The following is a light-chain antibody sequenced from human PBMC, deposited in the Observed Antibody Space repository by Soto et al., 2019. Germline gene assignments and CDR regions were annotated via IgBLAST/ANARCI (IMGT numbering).Light chain of an antibody. J-gene: IGKJ1*01. Sequence: DTQMTQSPSSLSASIGDRVTITCRASQDISNSLAWFQQRPGKAPKVLICAASFLQSGTPSRFSASGSGTYFTLTISSLQPEDVATYYCQKYDRAPRTFGQGTEVLIK. CDR3: QKYDRAPRT. CDR2: AAS. V-gene: IGKV1-27*01. CDR1: QDISNS.